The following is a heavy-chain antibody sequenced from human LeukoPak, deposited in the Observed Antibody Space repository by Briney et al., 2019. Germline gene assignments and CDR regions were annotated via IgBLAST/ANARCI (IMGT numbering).Heavy chain of an antibody. V-gene: IGHV5-51*01. D-gene: IGHD3-10*01. CDR3: ARQPTSMVRGIIITDYYFDY. Sequence: GESLKISCKGSGYSFTSYWIGWVRQMPGKGLEWMGIIYPNDSDTRYSPSFQGQVTISADKSISTAYLQWSSLKASDTVMYYCARQPTSMVRGIIITDYYFDYWGQGTLVTVSS. CDR1: GYSFTSYW. CDR2: IYPNDSDT. J-gene: IGHJ4*02.